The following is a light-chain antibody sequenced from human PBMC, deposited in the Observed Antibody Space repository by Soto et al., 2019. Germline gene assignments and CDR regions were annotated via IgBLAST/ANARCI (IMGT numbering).Light chain of an antibody. CDR3: HHYDTSPQYT. CDR2: GES. CDR1: QSLSRNY. J-gene: IGKJ2*01. Sequence: EIVLTQSPGTLSLSPGERATLSCRASQSLSRNYLAWYQQTPGQAPRLLLYGESSRATGTPDRFSGSGSGSSYSRTISSLEPDDFAIYFCHHYDTSPQYTFGQGPRLEIK. V-gene: IGKV3-20*01.